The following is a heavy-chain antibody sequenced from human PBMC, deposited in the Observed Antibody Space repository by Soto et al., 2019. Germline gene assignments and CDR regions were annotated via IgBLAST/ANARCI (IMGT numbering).Heavy chain of an antibody. CDR1: GYSFTRYW. J-gene: IGHJ6*02. D-gene: IGHD5-18*01. CDR3: ASPYSYGPWGMDV. CDR2: IYPGDSDT. V-gene: IGHV5-51*01. Sequence: GESLTIACTSSGYSFTRYWIGWVRQMPGKGLEWMGIIYPGDSDTRYSPSFQGQVTISADKSISTAYLQWSSLKASDTAMYYCASPYSYGPWGMDVWGQGTTVTV.